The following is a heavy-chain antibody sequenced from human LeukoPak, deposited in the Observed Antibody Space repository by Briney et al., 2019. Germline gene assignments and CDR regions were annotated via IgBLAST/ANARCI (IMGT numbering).Heavy chain of an antibody. CDR2: MSYSGRT. CDR3: ARGYCRDDICQVFPY. D-gene: IGHD2-21*02. J-gene: IGHJ4*02. V-gene: IGHV4-59*02. CDR1: GGSVSSYY. Sequence: SETLSLTCTVSGGSVSSYYWSWMRQTPEKGLEWIGYMSYSGRTDYGPSLKSRVTMSVDTSKNQFSLKMSYVTAADTGVYYCARGYCRDDICQVFPYWGQGTLVTVSS.